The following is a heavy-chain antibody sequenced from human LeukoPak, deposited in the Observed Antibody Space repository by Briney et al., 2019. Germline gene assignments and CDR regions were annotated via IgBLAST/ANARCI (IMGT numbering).Heavy chain of an antibody. CDR2: INHSGST. D-gene: IGHD5-12*01. CDR3: ARVGRVATIGGGSYYYYGMDV. V-gene: IGHV4-34*01. J-gene: IGHJ6*02. CDR1: GGSFSGYY. Sequence: PSETLSLTYAVYGGSFSGYYWSWIRQPPGKELEWIGEINHSGSTNYNPSLKSRVTISVDTSKNQFSLKLSSVTAADTAVYYCARVGRVATIGGGSYYYYGMDVWGQGTTVTVSS.